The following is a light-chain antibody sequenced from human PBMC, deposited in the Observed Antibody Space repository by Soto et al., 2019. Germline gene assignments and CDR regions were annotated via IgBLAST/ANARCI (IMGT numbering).Light chain of an antibody. CDR2: KVS. CDR3: SSYASIGTVV. J-gene: IGLJ2*01. Sequence: QSVLTQPASVSGSPGQSITISCTGTSSDVGGYDYVSWYQQHPGKAPKVMIYKVSNRPSGVSNRFSGSKSGNTASLTISGLQAEDEADYYCSSYASIGTVVFGGGTKLTVL. V-gene: IGLV2-14*01. CDR1: SSDVGGYDY.